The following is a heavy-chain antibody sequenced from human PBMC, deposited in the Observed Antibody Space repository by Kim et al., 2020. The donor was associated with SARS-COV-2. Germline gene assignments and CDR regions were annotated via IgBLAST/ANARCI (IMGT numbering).Heavy chain of an antibody. Sequence: GGSLRLSCAVSGFTVSSNFMNWVRQAPGKGLEWVSVIYSGGRTTYADSVKGRFTISRHSYKNTVYLQLNSLRVEDTAVYYCARARSGSSGFLGFDYWGQGTLVAVSS. CDR3: ARARSGSSGFLGFDY. J-gene: IGHJ4*02. CDR2: IYSGGRT. D-gene: IGHD3-22*01. V-gene: IGHV3-53*04. CDR1: GFTVSSNF.